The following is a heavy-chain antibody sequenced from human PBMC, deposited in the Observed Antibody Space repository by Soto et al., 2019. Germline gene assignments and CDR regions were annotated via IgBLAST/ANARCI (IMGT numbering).Heavy chain of an antibody. J-gene: IGHJ5*02. CDR3: ARGQGRYSSGWSNWFDP. CDR2: INHSGST. V-gene: IGHV4-34*01. CDR1: GASFSGYY. D-gene: IGHD6-19*01. Sequence: PSETLSLTCAVYGASFSGYYWSWIRQPPGKGLEWIGEINHSGSTNYNPSLKSRVTISVDTSKNQFSLKLSSVTAADTAVYHCARGQGRYSSGWSNWFDPWGQGTLVTVSS.